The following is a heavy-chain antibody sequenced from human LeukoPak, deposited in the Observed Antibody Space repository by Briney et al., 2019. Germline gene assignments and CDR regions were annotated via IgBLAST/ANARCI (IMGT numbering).Heavy chain of an antibody. V-gene: IGHV3-23*01. CDR2: ISGSGGST. CDR1: GFTFSSYA. D-gene: IGHD5-18*01. J-gene: IGHJ5*02. CDR3: ANTAMPPRYKNWFDP. Sequence: GGSLRLYCAASGFTFSSYAMSWVRQAPGKGLEWVSAISGSGGSTYYADSVKGRFTISRDNSKNTLYLQMNSLRAEDTAVYYCANTAMPPRYKNWFDPWGQGTLVTVSS.